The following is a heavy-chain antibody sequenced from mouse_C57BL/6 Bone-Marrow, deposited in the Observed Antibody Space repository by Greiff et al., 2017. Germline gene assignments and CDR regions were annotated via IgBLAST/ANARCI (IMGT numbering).Heavy chain of an antibody. Sequence: QVQLQQSGAELARPGASVKLSCKASGYTFTSYGISWVKQRTGQGLEWIGEIYPRSGNTYYNEKFKGKATLTADKSSSTAYMELRSLTSEDSAVYFCASPYYYGSSSAWFAYWGQGTQVTVSA. J-gene: IGHJ3*01. CDR1: GYTFTSYG. V-gene: IGHV1-81*01. CDR2: IYPRSGNT. CDR3: ASPYYYGSSSAWFAY. D-gene: IGHD1-1*01.